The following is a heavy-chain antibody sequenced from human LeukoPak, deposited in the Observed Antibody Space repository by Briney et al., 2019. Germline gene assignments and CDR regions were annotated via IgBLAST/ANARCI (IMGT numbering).Heavy chain of an antibody. Sequence: SETLSLTCAVSGYSISSGYYWGWIRQPPGKGLEWIGSIYHSGSTNYNPSLKSRVTISVDTSKNQFSLKLSSVTAADTAVYYCARDHYDSSGYRRVYYFDYWGQETLVTVSS. CDR2: IYHSGST. CDR1: GYSISSGYY. V-gene: IGHV4-38-2*02. J-gene: IGHJ4*02. CDR3: ARDHYDSSGYRRVYYFDY. D-gene: IGHD3-22*01.